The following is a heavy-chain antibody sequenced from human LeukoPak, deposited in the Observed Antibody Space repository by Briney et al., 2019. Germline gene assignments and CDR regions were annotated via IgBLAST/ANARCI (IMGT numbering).Heavy chain of an antibody. V-gene: IGHV3-7*01. Sequence: GGSLRLSCAASGFTFSSYWMNWARQAPGKGLEWVASINHNGNVNYYVDSVKGRFTISRDNAKNSLYLQMNSLRDEDTAVYYCASLYNWNYVELPMDVWGQGTTVTVSS. D-gene: IGHD1-7*01. CDR1: GFTFSSYW. CDR2: INHNGNVN. CDR3: ASLYNWNYVELPMDV. J-gene: IGHJ6*02.